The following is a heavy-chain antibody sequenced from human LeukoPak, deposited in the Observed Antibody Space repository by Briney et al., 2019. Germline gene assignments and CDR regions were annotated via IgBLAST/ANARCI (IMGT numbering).Heavy chain of an antibody. CDR1: GGSISSYY. CDR2: IYYSGST. J-gene: IGHJ3*02. V-gene: IGHV4-59*01. CDR3: ARGRYYDILTGYYSFNAFDI. D-gene: IGHD3-9*01. Sequence: SETLSLTCTVSGGSISSYYWSWIRQPPGKGLEWIGYIYYSGSTNYNPSLKSRVTISVDTSKNQFSLKLSSVTAADTAVYYCARGRYYDILTGYYSFNAFDIWGRGTMVTVSS.